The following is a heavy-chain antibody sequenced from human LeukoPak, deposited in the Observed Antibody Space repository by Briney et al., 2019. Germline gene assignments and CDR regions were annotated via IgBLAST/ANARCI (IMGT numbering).Heavy chain of an antibody. V-gene: IGHV3-15*01. CDR1: GFTFSNEW. D-gene: IGHD2-15*01. CDR2: IKTKSGGGTT. Sequence: GGSLRLSCAASGFTFSNEWVIWVRQAPGKGLEWVGRIKTKSGGGTTDYAAPVKGRFTISRDDSKNALYLQMNSLKTEDTAVYYCTTAGSAWGQGTLVTVSS. CDR3: TTAGSA. J-gene: IGHJ5*02.